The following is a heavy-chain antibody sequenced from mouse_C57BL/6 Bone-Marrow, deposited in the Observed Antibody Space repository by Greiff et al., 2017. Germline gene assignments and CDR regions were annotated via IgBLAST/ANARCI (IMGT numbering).Heavy chain of an antibody. V-gene: IGHV5-2*01. CDR2: INSDGGST. CDR1: EYEFPSHD. Sequence: EVKLMESGGGLVQPGESLKLSCESNEYEFPSHDMSWVRKTPEKRLELVAAINSDGGSTYYPDTMERRFILSRDNTKKTLYLQMSSLRSEDTALYYCARHRHIYYGSSYDWYFDVWGTGTTVTVSS. D-gene: IGHD1-1*01. J-gene: IGHJ1*03. CDR3: ARHRHIYYGSSYDWYFDV.